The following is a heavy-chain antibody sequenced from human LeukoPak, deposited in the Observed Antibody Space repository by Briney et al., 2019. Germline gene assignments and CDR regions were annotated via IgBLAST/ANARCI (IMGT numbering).Heavy chain of an antibody. D-gene: IGHD2-15*01. J-gene: IGHJ4*02. Sequence: PGGSLRLSCAASGFTFSSYAMTWVRQAPGKGLEWVSVISGGGGSTYYADSVKGRFTISRDNSKNTLYLQMNSLRAEDTAVYYCAREVAAFDYWGQGTLVTVSS. CDR2: ISGGGGST. CDR3: AREVAAFDY. CDR1: GFTFSSYA. V-gene: IGHV3-23*01.